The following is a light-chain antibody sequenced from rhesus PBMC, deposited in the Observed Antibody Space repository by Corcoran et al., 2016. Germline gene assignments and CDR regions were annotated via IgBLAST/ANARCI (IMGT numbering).Light chain of an antibody. CDR3: QQYSSSPLT. Sequence: DIQMTQSPSSLSASVGDTVTITCRASQSIRNWLAWYQQEQGKAPKFLLYKASSLKSGVPSRFSGSGSGTDFTLTISSLQSEEFATYYCQQYSSSPLTFGGGTKVDLK. CDR1: QSIRNW. V-gene: IGKV1-22*01. CDR2: KAS. J-gene: IGKJ4*01.